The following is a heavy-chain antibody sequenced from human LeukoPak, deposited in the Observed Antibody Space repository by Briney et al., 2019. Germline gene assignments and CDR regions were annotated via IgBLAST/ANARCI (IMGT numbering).Heavy chain of an antibody. CDR1: GFTFSDYA. CDR3: ARPQGGRQLWLHFDY. CDR2: ISYDGGSK. D-gene: IGHD5-18*01. Sequence: GGSLRLSCAASGFTFSDYAIHWVRLAPGRGLEWVSVISYDGGSKYYADSVKGRFTISRDNSKNTLYLQMNSLRAEDTAVYYCARPQGGRQLWLHFDYWGQGTQVTVSS. J-gene: IGHJ4*02. V-gene: IGHV3-30-3*01.